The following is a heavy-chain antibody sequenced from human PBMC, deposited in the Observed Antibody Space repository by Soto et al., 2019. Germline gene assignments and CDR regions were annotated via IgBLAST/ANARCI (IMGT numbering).Heavy chain of an antibody. D-gene: IGHD4-17*01. CDR2: ISAYNGNT. V-gene: IGHV1-18*03. Sequence: ASVKVSCKASGYTFTSYGISWVRQAPGQGLEWMGWISAYNGNTNYAQKLQGRVTMTTDTSTSTAYMELRSLRSDDMALFYCAREQERYGDDWYFDLWGRGTLVTVSS. J-gene: IGHJ2*01. CDR1: GYTFTSYG. CDR3: AREQERYGDDWYFDL.